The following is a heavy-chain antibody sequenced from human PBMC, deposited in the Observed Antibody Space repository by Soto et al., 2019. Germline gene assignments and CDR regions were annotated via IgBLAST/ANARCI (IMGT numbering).Heavy chain of an antibody. Sequence: PGGSLRLPCAASGVTLSPDTMNWVRQAPGKGLEWVSYISSSSSCTDYADSVKGRFTISRDNAKNSLYLQMNSLRAEDTAVYYCATDSFVLYDPSRQWPFDPCGQGILVTVSS. CDR3: ATDSFVLYDPSRQWPFDP. CDR1: GVTLSPDT. V-gene: IGHV3-48*01. J-gene: IGHJ5*02. CDR2: ISSSSSCT. D-gene: IGHD6-19*01.